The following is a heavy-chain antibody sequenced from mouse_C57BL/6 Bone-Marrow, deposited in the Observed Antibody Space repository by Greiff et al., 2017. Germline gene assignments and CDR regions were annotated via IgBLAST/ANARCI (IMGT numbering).Heavy chain of an antibody. CDR2: IHPSDSDT. CDR3: ASSSTTVVDYFDY. Sequence: VQLQQPGAELVKPGASVKVSCKASGYTFTSYWMHWVQQRPGQGLEWIGRIHPSDSDTNYNQKFKGKATLTVDKSSSTAYMQLSSLTSEDSAVYYCASSSTTVVDYFDYWGQGTTLTVSS. V-gene: IGHV1-74*01. J-gene: IGHJ2*01. D-gene: IGHD1-1*01. CDR1: GYTFTSYW.